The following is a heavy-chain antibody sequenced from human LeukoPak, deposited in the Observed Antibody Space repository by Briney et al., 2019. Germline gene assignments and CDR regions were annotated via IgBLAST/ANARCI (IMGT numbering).Heavy chain of an antibody. CDR1: GYTFTSYG. Sequence: GASVKVPCKASGYTFTSYGISWVRQAPGQGLEWMGWISAYNGNTNYAQKLQGRVTMTTDTSTSTAYMELRSLRSDDTAVYYCARLDRPYYDFWSGYFYFDYWGQGTLVTVSS. J-gene: IGHJ4*02. D-gene: IGHD3-3*01. CDR2: ISAYNGNT. V-gene: IGHV1-18*01. CDR3: ARLDRPYYDFWSGYFYFDY.